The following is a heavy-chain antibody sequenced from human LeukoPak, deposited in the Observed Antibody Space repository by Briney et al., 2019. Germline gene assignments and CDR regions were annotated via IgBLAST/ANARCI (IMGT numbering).Heavy chain of an antibody. CDR2: IYRGDTT. V-gene: IGHV3-66*01. CDR1: GFTVSTNY. CDR3: ASILRSSSGYYFDY. J-gene: IGHJ4*02. D-gene: IGHD3-10*01. Sequence: GGSLRLSCAASGFTVSTNYMSWVRQAPGKGLEWVSVIYRGDTTFYADSARGKFTISRDNSKNTLYLQMNSLRAEDTAVYYCASILRSSSGYYFDYWGQGTLVTVSS.